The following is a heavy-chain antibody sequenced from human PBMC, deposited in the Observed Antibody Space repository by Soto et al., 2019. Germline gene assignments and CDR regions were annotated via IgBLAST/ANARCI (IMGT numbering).Heavy chain of an antibody. V-gene: IGHV1-46*01. CDR3: ARDPRVVLMVYATYSDY. CDR1: GYTFTSYY. CDR2: INPSGGST. D-gene: IGHD2-8*01. J-gene: IGHJ4*02. Sequence: ASVKVSCKASGYTFTSYYMHWVRQAPGQGLEWMGIINPSGGSTSYAQKFQGRVTMTRDTSTSTVYMELSSLRSEDTAVYYCARDPRVVLMVYATYSDYWGQGTLVTVSS.